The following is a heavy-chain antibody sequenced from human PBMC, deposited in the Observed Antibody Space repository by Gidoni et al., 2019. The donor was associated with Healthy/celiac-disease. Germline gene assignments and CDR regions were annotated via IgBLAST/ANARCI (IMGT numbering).Heavy chain of an antibody. CDR3: ARVISPDYGGNTNAFDI. V-gene: IGHV3-21*01. CDR2: ISSSSSYI. CDR1: GFTFCSYS. Sequence: EVPLVESGGGLVKPGGSLRLSCEASGFTFCSYSMNWVRQAPGKGLEWVSSISSSSSYIYYADSVKGRFTISRDNAKNSLYLQMNSLRAEDTAVYYCARVISPDYGGNTNAFDIWGQGTMVTVSS. D-gene: IGHD4-17*01. J-gene: IGHJ3*02.